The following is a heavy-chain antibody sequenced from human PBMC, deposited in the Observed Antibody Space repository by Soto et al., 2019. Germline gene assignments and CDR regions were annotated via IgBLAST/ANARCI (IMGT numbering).Heavy chain of an antibody. V-gene: IGHV3-15*01. Sequence: EGQLEQSGGGLVRSGGSLRLSCVASGFSFSNAWMTWVRQAPGKGLEWVGRVKSRPDGGTTDYASPVRGRFTITRDDSKSTVYLQMHSLKGEDTAVSYCTTVFLLPRGLGSSVFWGQGDLVTVSS. D-gene: IGHD6-25*01. CDR2: VKSRPDGGTT. CDR1: GFSFSNAW. CDR3: TTVFLLPRGLGSSVF. J-gene: IGHJ4*02.